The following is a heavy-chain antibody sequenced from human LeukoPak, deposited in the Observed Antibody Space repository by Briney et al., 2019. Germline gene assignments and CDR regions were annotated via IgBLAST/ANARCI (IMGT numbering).Heavy chain of an antibody. CDR1: GGTFSSYA. D-gene: IGHD5-12*01. J-gene: IGHJ4*02. V-gene: IGHV1-2*02. Sequence: ASVKVSCKASGGTFSSYAISWVRQAPGQGLEWMGWINPNSGGTNYAQKFQGRVTMTRDTSISTAYMELSRLRSDDTAVYYCARLGYDYGYWGQGTLVTVSS. CDR2: INPNSGGT. CDR3: ARLGYDYGY.